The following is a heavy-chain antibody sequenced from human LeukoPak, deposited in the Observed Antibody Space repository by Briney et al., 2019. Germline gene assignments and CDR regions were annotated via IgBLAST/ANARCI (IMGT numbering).Heavy chain of an antibody. D-gene: IGHD3-10*01. CDR2: INHSGST. J-gene: IGHJ4*02. CDR1: GGSFSGYY. V-gene: IGHV4-34*01. CDR3: ATYYYGSESYYNPPSFDS. Sequence: SETLSLTCAVYGGSFSGYYWSWIRQPPGKGLEWIGEINHSGSTTYNPSHRSRVTISLDTSKNQFSLKLNSVTAADTAVYYCATYYYGSESYYNPPSFDSWGQGTLVTVSS.